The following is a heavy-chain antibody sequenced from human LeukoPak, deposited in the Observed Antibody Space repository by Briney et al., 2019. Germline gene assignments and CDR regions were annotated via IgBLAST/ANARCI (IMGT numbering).Heavy chain of an antibody. V-gene: IGHV3-23*01. J-gene: IGHJ4*02. Sequence: GGSLRLSCVGSGFTFSSYAMSWARQAPGKGLEWVSAISHSSSGTYYVDSVKGRFTISRDNSKNTLYMQMNSLRAEDTAVYYCAKVINSGYYYYFDYWGQGTLVTVSS. CDR1: GFTFSSYA. CDR2: ISHSSSGT. CDR3: AKVINSGYYYYFDY. D-gene: IGHD3-22*01.